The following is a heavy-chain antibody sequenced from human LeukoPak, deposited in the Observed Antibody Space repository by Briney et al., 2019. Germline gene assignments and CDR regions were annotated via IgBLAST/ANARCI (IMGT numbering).Heavy chain of an antibody. Sequence: SETLSLTCVVSGASVSSSHWNWIRHFPGKGLEWIGCLSYTGKTDYNPSLTSRVTISVDTSKNQVSLKLRSVTAADTAVYYCSEGYFEPFDHWGQGTLVTVSS. CDR2: LSYTGKT. CDR3: SEGYFEPFDH. D-gene: IGHD2/OR15-2a*01. CDR1: GASVSSSH. J-gene: IGHJ4*02. V-gene: IGHV4-59*02.